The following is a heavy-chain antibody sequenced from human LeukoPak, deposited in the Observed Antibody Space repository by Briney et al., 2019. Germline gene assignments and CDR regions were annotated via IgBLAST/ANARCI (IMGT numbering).Heavy chain of an antibody. CDR1: GFTFSIYG. Sequence: QTGGSLRLSCAASGFTFSIYGMHWVRQAPGKGLEWVAVIWSDGSDKYYADSVKGRLTISRDNSKNTLYLQMNSLRAEDTAVYYCARDPSAGRYYFDYWGQGTLVTVSS. CDR3: ARDPSAGRYYFDY. D-gene: IGHD1-14*01. J-gene: IGHJ4*02. CDR2: IWSDGSDK. V-gene: IGHV3-33*01.